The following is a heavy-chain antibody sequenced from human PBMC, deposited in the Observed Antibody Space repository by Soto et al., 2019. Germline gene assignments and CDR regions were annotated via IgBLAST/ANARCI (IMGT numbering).Heavy chain of an antibody. V-gene: IGHV3-72*01. CDR1: GFTFSDYY. D-gene: IGHD1-7*01. Sequence: EVQLVESGGGLVQPGGSLRLSCAGSGFTFSDYYIDWVRQAPGKGLEWVGRSRDKGNSYGTDYAAFVKGRFTVSRDASKNSLYLQMNSLKTEDTALYYCTRSIPGTTSSDYWGQGTLVTVSS. CDR3: TRSIPGTTSSDY. CDR2: SRDKGNSYGT. J-gene: IGHJ4*02.